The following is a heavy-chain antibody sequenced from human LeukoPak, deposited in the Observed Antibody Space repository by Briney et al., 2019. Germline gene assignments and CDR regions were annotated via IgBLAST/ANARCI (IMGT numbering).Heavy chain of an antibody. Sequence: QPGGSLRLSCAASGLTFSNFAMSWVRLTPGKGLEWVSAISGTGGSTYYADSVRGRFTISRDNSKDTLSLQMNSLRAEDTAVYYCAKLSGSYFLVGIDYWGQGTLVTVSS. CDR1: GLTFSNFA. CDR3: AKLSGSYFLVGIDY. V-gene: IGHV3-23*01. J-gene: IGHJ4*02. D-gene: IGHD1-26*01. CDR2: ISGTGGST.